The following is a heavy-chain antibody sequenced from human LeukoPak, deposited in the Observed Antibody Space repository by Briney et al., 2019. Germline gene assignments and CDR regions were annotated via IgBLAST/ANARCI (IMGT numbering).Heavy chain of an antibody. Sequence: SETLSLTCTVSGGSISNYYWSWIRQPPGKGLEWIGYIYYSGSTNYNPSLKSRVTISVDTSKNQFSLKLSSVTAADTAVYYCARGPYSFCSGGSCYRNWFDPWGQGTLVTVSS. D-gene: IGHD2-15*01. CDR3: ARGPYSFCSGGSCYRNWFDP. CDR1: GGSISNYY. V-gene: IGHV4-59*12. CDR2: IYYSGST. J-gene: IGHJ5*02.